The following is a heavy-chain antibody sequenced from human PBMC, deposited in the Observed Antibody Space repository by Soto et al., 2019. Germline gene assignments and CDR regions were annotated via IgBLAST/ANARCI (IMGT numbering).Heavy chain of an antibody. CDR1: GYTFITYG. CDR3: AKTRGDYLEY. CDR2: ISANTADT. D-gene: IGHD2-2*01. V-gene: IGHV1-18*01. J-gene: IGHJ4*02. Sequence: QVHLVQSGGEVKKPGASVKVSCKASGYTFITYGFAWVRQAPGQGLEWMGWISANTADTKYPQKLQGRVTLTTDPSTATAIMELTSVRSDDTAVYYCAKTRGDYLEYWGQGTLVTVAS.